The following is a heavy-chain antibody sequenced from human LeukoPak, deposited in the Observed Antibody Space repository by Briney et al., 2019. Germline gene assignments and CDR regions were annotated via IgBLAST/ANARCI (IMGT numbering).Heavy chain of an antibody. CDR3: ARGLADIVVVPARGAFDI. D-gene: IGHD2-2*01. CDR1: GGSISTYY. CDR2: VYDSGAT. V-gene: IGHV4-59*01. J-gene: IGHJ3*02. Sequence: PTETLSLTCSVSGGSISTYYWSWVRQPPGKGLEWIGYVYDSGATNYNPSLKSRLTISVDTSKNQFSLKLRSVTAADTAVYYCARGLADIVVVPARGAFDIWGQGTMVTVSS.